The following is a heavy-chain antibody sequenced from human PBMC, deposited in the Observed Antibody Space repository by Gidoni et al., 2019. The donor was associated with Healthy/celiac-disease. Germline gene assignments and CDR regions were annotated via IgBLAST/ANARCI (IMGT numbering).Heavy chain of an antibody. D-gene: IGHD3-16*01. CDR3: ARLGGYQPTPYYYMDV. CDR1: GGSISSSSYY. J-gene: IGHJ6*03. V-gene: IGHV4-39*01. CDR2: IYYSGST. Sequence: QLQLQESGPGLVKPSETLSLTCTVSGGSISSSSYYWGWIRQPPGKGLEWIGSIYYSGSTYYNPSLKSRVTISVDTSKNQFSLKLSSVTAADTAVYYCARLGGYQPTPYYYMDVWGKGTTVTVSS.